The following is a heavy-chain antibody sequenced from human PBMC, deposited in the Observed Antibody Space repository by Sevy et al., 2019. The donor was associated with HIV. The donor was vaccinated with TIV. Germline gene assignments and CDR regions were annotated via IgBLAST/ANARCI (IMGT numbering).Heavy chain of an antibody. CDR2: ISGSGGST. Sequence: GRSLRLSCAASGFTFSSYAMSWVRQAPGKGLEWVSAISGSGGSTYYADSVKGRFTISRDNSKNTLYLQMNSLRAEDTAVYYCARGTNYYGSGSYPYWGQGTLVTVSS. J-gene: IGHJ4*02. V-gene: IGHV3-23*01. D-gene: IGHD3-10*01. CDR3: ARGTNYYGSGSYPY. CDR1: GFTFSSYA.